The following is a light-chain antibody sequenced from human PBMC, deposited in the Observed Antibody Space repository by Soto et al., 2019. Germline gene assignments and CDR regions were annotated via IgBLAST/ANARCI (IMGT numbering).Light chain of an antibody. CDR1: SSDVGAYDY. V-gene: IGLV2-8*01. Sequence: QSVLNQPPSASGSPGQSVTISCTGTSSDVGAYDYVSWYQQHPGKAPKLMIYEINKRPSGVPDRFSGSKSGNTASLTVSGLQAEDEADYYCSSFAGSNNFPYVFGTGTTV. J-gene: IGLJ1*01. CDR3: SSFAGSNNFPYV. CDR2: EIN.